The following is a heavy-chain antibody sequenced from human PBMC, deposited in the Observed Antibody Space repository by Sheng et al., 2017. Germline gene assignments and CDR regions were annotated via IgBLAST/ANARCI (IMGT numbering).Heavy chain of an antibody. CDR2: ISSSGSTI. J-gene: IGHJ3*02. V-gene: IGHV3-48*03. D-gene: IGHD7-27*01. CDR3: ARVPLSGATRGAFDI. CDR1: GFTFSSYE. Sequence: EVQLVESGGGLVQPGGSLRLSCAASGFTFSSYEMNWVRQAPGKGLEWVSYISSSGSTIYYADSVKGRFTISRDNAKNSLYLQMNSLRAEDTAVYYCARVPLSGATRGAFDIWGQGTMVTVSS.